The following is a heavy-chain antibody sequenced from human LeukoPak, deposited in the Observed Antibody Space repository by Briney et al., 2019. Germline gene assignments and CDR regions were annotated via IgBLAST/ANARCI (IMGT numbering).Heavy chain of an antibody. CDR1: GGSISSGSYY. Sequence: KPSQTLSLTCTVSGGSISSGSYYWSWIRQPAGKGLEWIGRIYTSGSTNYNPSLKSRVTISVDTSKNQFSLKLNSVTAADTAVYYCTRVLLDSFDSNGYPDYWGQGALVTVSS. D-gene: IGHD3-22*01. CDR2: IYTSGST. CDR3: TRVLLDSFDSNGYPDY. J-gene: IGHJ4*02. V-gene: IGHV4-61*02.